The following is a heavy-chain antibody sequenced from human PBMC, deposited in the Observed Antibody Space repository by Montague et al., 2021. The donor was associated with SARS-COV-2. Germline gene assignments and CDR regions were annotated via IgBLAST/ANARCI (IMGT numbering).Heavy chain of an antibody. D-gene: IGHD3-10*01. CDR3: ARAVQKQYVLLWFGELLHDAFDI. V-gene: IGHV3-30-3*01. CDR2: ISYDGSNK. J-gene: IGHJ3*02. CDR1: GFTFSSYA. Sequence: SLRLSCAASGFTFSSYAMHWVRQAPGKGLEWVAVISYDGSNKYYXDSVKGRFTISRDNSKNTLYLQMNSLRAEDTAVYYCARAVQKQYVLLWFGELLHDAFDIWGQGTMVTVSS.